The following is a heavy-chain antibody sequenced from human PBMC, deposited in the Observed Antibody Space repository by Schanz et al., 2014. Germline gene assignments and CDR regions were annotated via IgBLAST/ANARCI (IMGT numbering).Heavy chain of an antibody. D-gene: IGHD3-16*01. V-gene: IGHV3-53*01. CDR1: GFTVSSNY. J-gene: IGHJ4*02. CDR2: RGSGGST. CDR3: AKERFPITIPTGNFDS. Sequence: EVQLVESGGGLIQPGGSLRLSCAVSGFTVSSNYMSWVRQAPGKGLEWVSCIRGSGGSTLYADSVKGRFTVSRDSSTTTLFLQMNSLRVEDTAIFYCAKERFPITIPTGNFDSWGQGTLVTVSS.